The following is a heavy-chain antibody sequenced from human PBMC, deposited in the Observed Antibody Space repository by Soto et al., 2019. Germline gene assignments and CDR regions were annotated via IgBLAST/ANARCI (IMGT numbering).Heavy chain of an antibody. CDR3: ARLFGGPGSWSRRFDY. Sequence: PSETLSLTCTVSGGSISSGGYCWSWIRQHPGKGLEWIGYIYYSGSTYYNPSLKSRVTISVDTSKNQFSLKLSSVTAADTAVYYCARLFGGPGSWSRRFDYWGQGTLVTVSS. J-gene: IGHJ4*02. CDR2: IYYSGST. D-gene: IGHD6-13*01. CDR1: GGSISSGGYC. V-gene: IGHV4-31*03.